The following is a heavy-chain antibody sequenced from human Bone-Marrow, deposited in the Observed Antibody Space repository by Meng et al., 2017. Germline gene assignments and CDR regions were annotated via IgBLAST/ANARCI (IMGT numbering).Heavy chain of an antibody. V-gene: IGHV1-2*06. CDR3: ARDEDISAAGKLFGDY. Sequence: VQVVQAAAEVKKPGSSVKVACKALGYTFPDYWQRWVRRAPGQGLEWMGLINPKSGDTHYAQRFQGRVTMTGDTSISTAYMELSGLRSDDTAMYYCARDEDISAAGKLFGDYWGQGTLVTVSS. CDR1: GYTFPDYW. J-gene: IGHJ4*02. D-gene: IGHD6-13*01. CDR2: INPKSGDT.